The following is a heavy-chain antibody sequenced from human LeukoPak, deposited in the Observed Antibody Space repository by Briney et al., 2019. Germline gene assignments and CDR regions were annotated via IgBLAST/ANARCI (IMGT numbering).Heavy chain of an antibody. Sequence: ASVKVSCKASDYTCTSYGISWVRQAPGQGLEWMGWISAYNGNTNYAQKLQGRVTMTTDTSTSTAYMELRSLRSDDTAVYYCARDGIEVLRFLEWSLDYWGQGTLVTVSS. CDR1: DYTCTSYG. CDR3: ARDGIEVLRFLEWSLDY. D-gene: IGHD3-3*01. J-gene: IGHJ4*02. V-gene: IGHV1-18*01. CDR2: ISAYNGNT.